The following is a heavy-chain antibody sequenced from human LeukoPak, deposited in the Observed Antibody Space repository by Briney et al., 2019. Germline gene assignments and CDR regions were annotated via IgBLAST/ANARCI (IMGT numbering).Heavy chain of an antibody. V-gene: IGHV1-8*01. CDR1: GYTFTSYD. J-gene: IGHJ6*02. CDR2: MNPNSGNT. Sequence: ASVKVSCKASGYTFTSYDINWVRQATGQGLEWMGWMNPNSGNTGYAQKFQGRVTITADKSTSTAYMELSSLRSEDTAVYYCASYYDSSGYPSQPDYYYGMDVWGQGTTVTVSS. D-gene: IGHD3-22*01. CDR3: ASYYDSSGYPSQPDYYYGMDV.